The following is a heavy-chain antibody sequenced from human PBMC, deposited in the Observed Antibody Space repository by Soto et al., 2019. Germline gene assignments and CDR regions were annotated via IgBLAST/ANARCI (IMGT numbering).Heavy chain of an antibody. J-gene: IGHJ6*02. V-gene: IGHV4-39*01. CDR3: ATAGRQLEDYYYYGMDV. Sequence: SETLSLTCTVSGGSISSSSYYWGWIRQPPGQGLEWIGSIYYRGSTYYNPSLKSRVTISVDTSKNQFSLKLSSVTAADTAVYYCATAGRQLEDYYYYGMDVWGQGTTVTVSS. CDR2: IYYRGST. CDR1: GGSISSSSYY. D-gene: IGHD3-10*01.